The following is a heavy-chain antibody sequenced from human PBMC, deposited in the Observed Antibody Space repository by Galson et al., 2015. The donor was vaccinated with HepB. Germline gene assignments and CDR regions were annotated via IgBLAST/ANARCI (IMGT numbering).Heavy chain of an antibody. D-gene: IGHD3-3*01. Sequence: SVKVSCKASGYTFTGYYMHWVRQAPGQGLEWMGWINPNSGGTNYAQKFQGRVTMTRDTSISTAYMELSRLRSDDTAVYYCARDERYDFWSGFPNGIADYWGQGTLVTVSS. V-gene: IGHV1-2*02. CDR2: INPNSGGT. J-gene: IGHJ4*02. CDR3: ARDERYDFWSGFPNGIADY. CDR1: GYTFTGYY.